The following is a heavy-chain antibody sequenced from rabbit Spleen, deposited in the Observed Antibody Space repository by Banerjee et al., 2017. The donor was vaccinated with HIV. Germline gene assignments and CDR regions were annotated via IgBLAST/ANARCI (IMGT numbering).Heavy chain of an antibody. CDR3: ARGSATMTMVITGYYFNL. V-gene: IGHV1S45*01. J-gene: IGHJ4*01. CDR2: IYAGSSDST. Sequence: QEQLVESGGGLVQPEGSLTLTCTASGFSFSSSYYMCWVRQAPGKGLEWIACIYAGSSDSTAYANWAKGRFTISKTSSTTVTLQMTSLTAADTATYFCARGSATMTMVITGYYFNLWGQGTLVTVS. CDR1: GFSFSSSYY. D-gene: IGHD2-1*01.